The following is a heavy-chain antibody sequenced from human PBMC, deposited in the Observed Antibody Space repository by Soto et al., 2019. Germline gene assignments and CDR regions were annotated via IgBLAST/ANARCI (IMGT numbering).Heavy chain of an antibody. D-gene: IGHD3-9*01. Sequence: SETLSLTCTVSGGSISSSSYYWGWIRQPPGKGLEWIGGIYYSGSTYYNPSLKSRVTISVDTSKNQFSLKLSSVTAADTAVYYCARSRTGYRYYYYYMDVWGKGTTVTVS. CDR2: IYYSGST. V-gene: IGHV4-39*01. CDR1: GGSISSSSYY. CDR3: ARSRTGYRYYYYYMDV. J-gene: IGHJ6*03.